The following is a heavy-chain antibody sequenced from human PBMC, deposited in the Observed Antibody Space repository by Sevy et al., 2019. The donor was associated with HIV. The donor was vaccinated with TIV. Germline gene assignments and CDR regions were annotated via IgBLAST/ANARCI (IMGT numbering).Heavy chain of an antibody. CDR3: ARARGIVEVIEWLSEFAP. CDR2: INSDGSST. D-gene: IGHD3-9*01. V-gene: IGHV3-74*01. CDR1: GFTFSRHW. J-gene: IGHJ5*02. Sequence: GGSLRLSCAASGFTFSRHWMHWVRQAPGKGLVWVSRINSDGSSTSYADSVKGRFTISRDNAKNTLYLQMNSLRVEDTAVYYCARARGIVEVIEWLSEFAPWGQGTLVTVSS.